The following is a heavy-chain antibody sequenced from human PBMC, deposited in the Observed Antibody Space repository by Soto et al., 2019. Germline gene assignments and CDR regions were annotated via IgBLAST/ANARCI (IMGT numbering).Heavy chain of an antibody. D-gene: IGHD3-22*01. CDR1: GGSISSGGYY. V-gene: IGHV4-31*03. CDR2: IYYSGST. Sequence: PSETLSLTCTVSGGSISSGGYYWSWIRQHPGKGLEWIGYIYYSGSTYYNPSLKSRVTVSVDTSKNQFSLKLSSVTAADTAVYYCARGNYYDSSGRREVDYWGQGTLVTVSS. J-gene: IGHJ4*02. CDR3: ARGNYYDSSGRREVDY.